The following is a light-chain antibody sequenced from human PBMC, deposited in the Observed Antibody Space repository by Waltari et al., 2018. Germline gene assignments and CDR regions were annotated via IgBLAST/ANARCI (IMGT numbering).Light chain of an antibody. Sequence: QSVLTQPPSASGTPGQRVTISCSGSSSNIGSQAVNWYQQLPGTAPKLLMYSNNQRPSGVPDRVSGSKSGTSASLAISGLQSEDEADYYCATWDDNLNGVVFGGGTKLTVL. V-gene: IGLV1-44*01. CDR2: SNN. CDR1: SSNIGSQA. J-gene: IGLJ2*01. CDR3: ATWDDNLNGVV.